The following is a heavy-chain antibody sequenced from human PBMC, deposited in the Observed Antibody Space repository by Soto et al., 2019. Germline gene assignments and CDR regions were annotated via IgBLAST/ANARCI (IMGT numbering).Heavy chain of an antibody. Sequence: QVQLVQSGAEVEKPGASVKVSCKASGYTFTGNYLHWVRQAPGQGLEWMALINPTTGGTNYAQKFQGRGTVTRDTSINPAYMELSRLRSDDTAIYYCARGDWSNIGCSHYFDYWGQGTLVTVSS. V-gene: IGHV1-2*02. CDR3: ARGDWSNIGCSHYFDY. CDR2: INPTTGGT. CDR1: GYTFTGNY. D-gene: IGHD2-2*01. J-gene: IGHJ4*02.